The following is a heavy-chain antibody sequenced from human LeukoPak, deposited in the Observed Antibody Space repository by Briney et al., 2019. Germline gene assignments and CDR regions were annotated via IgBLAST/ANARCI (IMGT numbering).Heavy chain of an antibody. CDR3: AREVITMVRGVIITGWFDP. V-gene: IGHV3-43D*03. Sequence: GGSLRLSCAASGFTFDDYAMHWVRQAPGKGLECVSLISWDGDSTYYADSVKGRFTISRDNNKNSLYLQMNSLRAEDTAVYYCAREVITMVRGVIITGWFDPWGQGTLVTVSS. CDR2: ISWDGDST. J-gene: IGHJ5*02. D-gene: IGHD3-10*01. CDR1: GFTFDDYA.